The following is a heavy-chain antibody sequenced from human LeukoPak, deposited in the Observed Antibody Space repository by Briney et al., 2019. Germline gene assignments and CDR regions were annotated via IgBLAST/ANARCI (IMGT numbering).Heavy chain of an antibody. D-gene: IGHD1-26*01. J-gene: IGHJ4*02. V-gene: IGHV1-8*01. Sequence: ASVKVSCKASGYTFISYDINWVRQATGQGLEWMGWMNPNSGNTGYAQKFQGRVTMTRNTSISTAYMELSSLRSEDTAVYYCARASVGAKIRYSFDYWGQGTLVTVSS. CDR2: MNPNSGNT. CDR3: ARASVGAKIRYSFDY. CDR1: GYTFISYD.